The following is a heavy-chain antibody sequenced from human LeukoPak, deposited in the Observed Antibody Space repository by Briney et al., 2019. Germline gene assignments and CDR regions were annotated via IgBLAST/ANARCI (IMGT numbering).Heavy chain of an antibody. CDR2: INTDGSST. J-gene: IGHJ6*02. CDR1: GFTFSSYW. Sequence: GSLRLSCAASGFTFSSYWMHWVRQAPGKGLVWVSRINTDGSSTSYADSVKGRFTISRDNAKNTLYLQMNSLRAEDTAVYYCARVSSSSWFYYYYGMDVWGQGTTVTVSS. D-gene: IGHD6-13*01. V-gene: IGHV3-74*01. CDR3: ARVSSSSWFYYYYGMDV.